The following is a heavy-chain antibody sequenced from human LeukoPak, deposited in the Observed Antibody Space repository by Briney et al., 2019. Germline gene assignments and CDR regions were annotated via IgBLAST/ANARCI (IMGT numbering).Heavy chain of an antibody. Sequence: SGPTLLNPTQTLTLTCTFSGLSLSTSGVGMGWVRQPPGEALEWLALIYWNDGKRYSPSLKTRLTITKDTSKNQVVLTMTHMDPVDTATYYCAHAADAGGGYCGSTSCLGAFDIWGQGTMVTVSS. D-gene: IGHD2-2*03. V-gene: IGHV2-5*01. J-gene: IGHJ3*02. CDR2: IYWNDGK. CDR3: AHAADAGGGYCGSTSCLGAFDI. CDR1: GLSLSTSGVG.